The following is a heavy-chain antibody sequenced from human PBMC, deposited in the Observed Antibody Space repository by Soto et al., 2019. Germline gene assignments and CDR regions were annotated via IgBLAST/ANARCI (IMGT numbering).Heavy chain of an antibody. CDR2: ISGSGGST. CDR3: ATVLTITGAVTTRPVDY. J-gene: IGHJ4*02. V-gene: IGHV3-23*01. Sequence: PGGSLRLSCAASGFTFSSYAMSWVRQAPGKGLEWVSAISGSGGSTYYADSVKGRFTISRDNSKNTLYLQMNSLRAEDTAVYYCATVLTITGAVTTRPVDYWGQGTLVTVSS. D-gene: IGHD4-4*01. CDR1: GFTFSSYA.